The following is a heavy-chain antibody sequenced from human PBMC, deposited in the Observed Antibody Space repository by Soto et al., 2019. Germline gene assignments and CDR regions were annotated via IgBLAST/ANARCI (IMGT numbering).Heavy chain of an antibody. CDR1: GYDFTACD. Sequence: ASVKVSCKASGYDFTACDINWVRQASGQGLEWMGWMNPINGATGTARRFQGRVSLSRNTATGTAYLELTSLRSDDTAAYYCGRGPSPRAPAGGTPYYYAMDVWGQGTTVTVSS. D-gene: IGHD6-13*01. CDR3: GRGPSPRAPAGGTPYYYAMDV. V-gene: IGHV1-8*02. J-gene: IGHJ6*02. CDR2: MNPINGAT.